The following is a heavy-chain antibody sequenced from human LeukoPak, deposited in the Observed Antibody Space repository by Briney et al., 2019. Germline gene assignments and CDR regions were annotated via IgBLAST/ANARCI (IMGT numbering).Heavy chain of an antibody. D-gene: IGHD2-15*01. J-gene: IGHJ4*02. CDR3: ASEYCSGGNCYFDY. V-gene: IGHV5-51*01. CDR1: EYSFATYW. Sequence: GESLKISCKGSEYSFATYWIGWWRQMPGQGLEWMGMIFPGDSDTRYSPSFQGQVTISADKSISTAYLQWSSLKASDTAIYYCASEYCSGGNCYFDYWGQGTLVTVSS. CDR2: IFPGDSDT.